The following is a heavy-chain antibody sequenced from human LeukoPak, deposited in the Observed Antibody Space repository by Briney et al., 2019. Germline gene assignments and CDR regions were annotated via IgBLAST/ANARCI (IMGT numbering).Heavy chain of an antibody. V-gene: IGHV4-38-2*02. J-gene: IGHJ4*02. D-gene: IGHD1-26*01. CDR2: IYHTEST. CDR3: ARVLWEVARSFDF. CDR1: GDSISSPYY. Sequence: SETLSLTCTVSGDSISSPYYWGWIRQPPGKGLEWIGSIYHTESTYYDPSLKSRVTILIDTSKNQFSLTRGPVTAADTAVYYCARVLWEVARSFDFWGQGGLVTVSS.